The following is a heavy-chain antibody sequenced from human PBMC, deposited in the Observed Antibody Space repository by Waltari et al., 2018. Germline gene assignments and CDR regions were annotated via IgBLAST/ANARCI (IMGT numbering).Heavy chain of an antibody. CDR3: AKGKGGVVGATNFDY. CDR1: GFTLI. V-gene: IGHV3-23*01. CDR2: IRGMGGTT. Sequence: EVLLLESGGGLVQAGGSLRLSCAASGFTLIMTWVRQAPGKGLEWVSAIRGMGGTTYYADSVKGHFTISRDNSKNTLYLQMNSLRAEDTAVYYCAKGKGGVVGATNFDYWGQGTLVTVSS. D-gene: IGHD1-26*01. J-gene: IGHJ4*02.